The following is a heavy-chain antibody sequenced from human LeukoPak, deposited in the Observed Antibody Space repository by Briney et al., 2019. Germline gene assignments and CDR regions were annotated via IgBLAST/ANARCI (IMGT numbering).Heavy chain of an antibody. V-gene: IGHV1-8*01. Sequence: SVKVSYKASGYTFTSYDINWLRQATGQGLDWMGWMNPNSGNTGYAQKFQGRVTMTRNTSISTAYMELSSLRSEDTAVYYCARVGIVGATTEGEFDYWGQGTLVTVSS. D-gene: IGHD1-26*01. CDR3: ARVGIVGATTEGEFDY. CDR2: MNPNSGNT. CDR1: GYTFTSYD. J-gene: IGHJ4*02.